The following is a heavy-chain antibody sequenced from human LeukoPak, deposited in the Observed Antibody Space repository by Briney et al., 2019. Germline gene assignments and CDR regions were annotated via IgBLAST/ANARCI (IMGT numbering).Heavy chain of an antibody. CDR3: ARADYYDSSGYYY. D-gene: IGHD3-22*01. J-gene: IGHJ4*02. CDR1: GDTFNSYT. CDR2: IIPILGIA. V-gene: IGHV1-69*02. Sequence: SVKVSCKTSGDTFNSYTISWVRQAPGQGLEWTGRIIPILGIANYAQKFQGRVTITADKSTSTAYMELSSLRSEDTAAYHCARADYYDSSGYYYWGQGTLVTVSS.